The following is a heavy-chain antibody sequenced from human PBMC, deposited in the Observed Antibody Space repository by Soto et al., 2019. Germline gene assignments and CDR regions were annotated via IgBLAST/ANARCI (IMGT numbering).Heavy chain of an antibody. D-gene: IGHD2-8*02. CDR2: MNQHGSEI. CDR1: GFTFSSYW. CDR3: ATDTYCPATCYRGHGN. Sequence: EVQLVESGGDLVQPGGSLSLSCAASGFTFSSYWMAWVRQSPGKGLEWVASMNQHGSEIPYVDSVRGRFTISRDTARNLLYLQMNNLRVEDTVIYYCATDTYCPATCYRGHGNWGQGTLVSVSS. J-gene: IGHJ4*02. V-gene: IGHV3-7*03.